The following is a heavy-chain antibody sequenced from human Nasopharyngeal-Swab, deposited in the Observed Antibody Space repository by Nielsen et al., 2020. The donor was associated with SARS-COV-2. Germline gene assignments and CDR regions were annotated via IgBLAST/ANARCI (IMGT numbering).Heavy chain of an antibody. Sequence: YETLSLTCAASGGSLSDYHWRWIRQPPGKGLEWIGEMKPSGRTNYNPSLKSRVAISIDTSKNQFFLNLRSVTAADTAVFYCAGHPADFDYWGQGTLVTVSS. CDR1: GGSLSDYH. CDR3: AGHPADFDY. V-gene: IGHV4-34*01. J-gene: IGHJ4*02. CDR2: MKPSGRT.